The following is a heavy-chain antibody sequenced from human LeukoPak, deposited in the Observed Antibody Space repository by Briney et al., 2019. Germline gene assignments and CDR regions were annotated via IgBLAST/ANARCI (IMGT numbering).Heavy chain of an antibody. D-gene: IGHD5-12*01. CDR3: ARGKYGGYFIDY. J-gene: IGHJ4*02. Sequence: GGSLRLSCVASGFTFSSFWMSWVRQAPGKGLVWVSRIKPDGSDTNYADSVKGRFTISRDNAKNTVYLQMNSLRAEDTAVYYCARGKYGGYFIDYWGQGTLVTVSS. CDR2: IKPDGSDT. CDR1: GFTFSSFW. V-gene: IGHV3-74*01.